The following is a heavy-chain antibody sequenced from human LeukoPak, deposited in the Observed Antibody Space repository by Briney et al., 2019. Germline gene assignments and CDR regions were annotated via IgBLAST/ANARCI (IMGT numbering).Heavy chain of an antibody. J-gene: IGHJ6*03. CDR1: GFTFSDYY. D-gene: IGHD6-13*01. V-gene: IGHV3-11*01. CDR3: AREVPAADQDYYYYYMDV. CDR2: ISSSGGTI. Sequence: PGGSLRLSCAASGFTFSDYYMSWIRQAPGKELEWVSYISSSGGTIYYADSVKGRFTISRDNAKNSLYLQMNSLRAEDTAVYYCAREVPAADQDYYYYYMDVWGKGTTVTVSS.